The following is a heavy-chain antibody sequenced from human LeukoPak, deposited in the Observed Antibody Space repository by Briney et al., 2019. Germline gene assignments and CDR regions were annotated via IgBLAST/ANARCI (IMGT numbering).Heavy chain of an antibody. Sequence: SETLSLTCAVYGGSFSGYYWSWIRQPPGKGLEWIGEINHSGSTNYNPSLKSRVTISVDTSKNQFSLRLSSVTAADTAVYYCARHGNIVIIPDASKAFDMWGQGTMVTVS. V-gene: IGHV4-34*01. CDR3: ARHGNIVIIPDASKAFDM. D-gene: IGHD2/OR15-2a*01. J-gene: IGHJ3*02. CDR2: INHSGST. CDR1: GGSFSGYY.